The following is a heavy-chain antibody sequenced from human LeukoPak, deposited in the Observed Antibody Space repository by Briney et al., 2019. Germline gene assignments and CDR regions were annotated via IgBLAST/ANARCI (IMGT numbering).Heavy chain of an antibody. V-gene: IGHV4-61*01. CDR2: IYYSGST. D-gene: IGHD3-10*01. CDR1: GGSVSSGSYY. Sequence: PSETLSLTCTVSGGSVSSGSYYWSWIRQPPGKGLEWIGYIYYSGSTNYNPSLKSRVTISVDTSKNQFSLKLSSVTAADTAVYYCARESRGSGSCYNGDGMDVWGQGTTVTVSS. J-gene: IGHJ6*02. CDR3: ARESRGSGSCYNGDGMDV.